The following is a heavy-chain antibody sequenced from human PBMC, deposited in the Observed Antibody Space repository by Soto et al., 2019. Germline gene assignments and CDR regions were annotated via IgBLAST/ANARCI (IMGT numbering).Heavy chain of an antibody. D-gene: IGHD6-13*01. CDR2: INHSGST. CDR3: ARFRGRRSFSSPAYGMDV. V-gene: IGHV4-34*01. CDR1: GGSFRGYY. Sequence: LSLTCAVYGGSFRGYYWRWIHQPPGKGLEWIGEINHSGSTNYNPPLKSRVTISVDTSKNQFSLKLSSVTAADTAVYYCARFRGRRSFSSPAYGMDVWGQGTTVTVSS. J-gene: IGHJ6*02.